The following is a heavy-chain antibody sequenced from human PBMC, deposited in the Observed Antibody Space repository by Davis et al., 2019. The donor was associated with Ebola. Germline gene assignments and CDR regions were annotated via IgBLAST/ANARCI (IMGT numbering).Heavy chain of an antibody. D-gene: IGHD3-3*01. V-gene: IGHV3-30-3*01. J-gene: IGHJ6*02. CDR1: GFTLSSYA. CDR3: ASLEGYDFWSGYGNGMDV. Sequence: GESLKISCAASGFTLSSYAMHWVRQAPGKGLEWVAVISYDGSNKYYADSVKGRFTISRDNSKNTLYLQMNSLRAEDTAVYYCASLEGYDFWSGYGNGMDVWGQGTTVTVSS. CDR2: ISYDGSNK.